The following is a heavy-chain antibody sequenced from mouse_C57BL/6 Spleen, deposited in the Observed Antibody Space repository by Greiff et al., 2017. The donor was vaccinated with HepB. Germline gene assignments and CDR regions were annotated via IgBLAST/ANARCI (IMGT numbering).Heavy chain of an antibody. CDR2: INPSNGGT. V-gene: IGHV1-53*01. Sequence: VQLQQSGTELVKPGASVKLSCKASGYTFTSYWMHWVKQRPGQGLEWIGNINPSNGGTNYNEKFKSKATLTVDKSSSTAYMQLSSLTSEDSAVYYCARYGDYYGRAMDYWGQGTSVTVSS. CDR3: ARYGDYYGRAMDY. CDR1: GYTFTSYW. J-gene: IGHJ4*01. D-gene: IGHD1-1*01.